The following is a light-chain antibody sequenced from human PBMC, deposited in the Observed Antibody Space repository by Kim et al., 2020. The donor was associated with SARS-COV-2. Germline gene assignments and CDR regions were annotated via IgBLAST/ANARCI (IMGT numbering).Light chain of an antibody. CDR3: QLYDSLPYT. J-gene: IGKJ2*01. CDR1: QDISNY. Sequence: DIQMTQSPSSLSASVGDRVTITCQASQDISNYLNWYQQKPGKAPKLLIYDASNLETGVPSRFSGSGSGTDFTFTISSLQPEDIATYYCQLYDSLPYTFGLGTKLEI. V-gene: IGKV1-33*01. CDR2: DAS.